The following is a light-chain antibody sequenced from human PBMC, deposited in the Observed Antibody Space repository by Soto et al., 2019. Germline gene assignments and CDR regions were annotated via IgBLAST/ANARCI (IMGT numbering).Light chain of an antibody. V-gene: IGKV1-39*01. Sequence: DIQMTQSPSSLSASVRDSVTITCRASQNIRNYLNWYQQKPGRAPKILIYAASSLQSGVPSRFSGGGSGTDFTLTNTTLQPEDFATYDGQQGYSSPWRFGQGTKVVIK. CDR3: QQGYSSPWR. J-gene: IGKJ1*01. CDR1: QNIRNY. CDR2: AAS.